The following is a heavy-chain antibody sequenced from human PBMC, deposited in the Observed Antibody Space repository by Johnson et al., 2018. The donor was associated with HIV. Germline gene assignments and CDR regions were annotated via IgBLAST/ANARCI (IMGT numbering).Heavy chain of an antibody. V-gene: IGHV3-74*01. CDR3: ARDGRLWFGELLADAFDI. D-gene: IGHD3-10*01. J-gene: IGHJ3*02. Sequence: VQVVESGGGVVQPGGSLRLSCGASGFTFSRYWMHWVRQVPGKGLVWVSRINSDGGNTDFADSVKGRFTVSRDNAKNTLYLQMNSLRAEDTAVYFCARDGRLWFGELLADAFDIWGQGTMVTVSS. CDR2: INSDGGNT. CDR1: GFTFSRYW.